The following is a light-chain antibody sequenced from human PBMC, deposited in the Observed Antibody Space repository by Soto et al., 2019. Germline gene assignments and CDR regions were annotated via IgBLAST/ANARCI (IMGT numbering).Light chain of an antibody. J-gene: IGKJ5*01. Sequence: EIVLTQSPATLSLSPGERATLSCRAGQSVSSYLAWYQQKPGQAPRLLIYDASNRATGIPARFSGSGSGTDFTLTISSLEPEDFAVYYCQQRSNWPPITVGQGTRLEI. CDR2: DAS. CDR1: QSVSSY. CDR3: QQRSNWPPIT. V-gene: IGKV3-11*01.